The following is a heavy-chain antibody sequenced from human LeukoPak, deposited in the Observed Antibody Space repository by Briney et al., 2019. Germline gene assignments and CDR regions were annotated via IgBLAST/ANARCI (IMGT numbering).Heavy chain of an antibody. V-gene: IGHV4-4*07. CDR3: ARAAIFGTRALSA. D-gene: IGHD3-3*01. Sequence: PSETLSLTCTVSGGAISSYYWSWIRQPAGKGLEWIGRIYSSGSTNYNTSLKSRVTMSVDTSKNQFSLKLSSVTAADTAVYYCARAAIFGTRALSAWGQGTLVTVSS. J-gene: IGHJ5*02. CDR2: IYSSGST. CDR1: GGAISSYY.